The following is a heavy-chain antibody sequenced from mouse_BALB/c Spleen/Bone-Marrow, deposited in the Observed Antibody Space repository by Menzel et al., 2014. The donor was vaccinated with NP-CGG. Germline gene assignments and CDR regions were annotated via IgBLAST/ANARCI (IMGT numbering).Heavy chain of an antibody. Sequence: EVQGVESGPDLVKPSQSLSLTCTVTGYSITSGYSWHWIRQFPGNKLEWMVYMHYSGSTNYNPSLKSRISITRDTSKNQFFPQLNSVTPEDTASYYCATYYYGSTYNFDYWGQGTTHTVSS. CDR3: ATYYYGSTYNFDY. J-gene: IGHJ2*01. CDR1: GYSITSGYS. CDR2: MHYSGST. V-gene: IGHV3-1*02. D-gene: IGHD1-1*01.